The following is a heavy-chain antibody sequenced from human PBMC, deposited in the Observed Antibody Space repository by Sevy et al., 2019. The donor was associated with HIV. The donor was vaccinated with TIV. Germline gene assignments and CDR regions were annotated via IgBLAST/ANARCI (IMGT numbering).Heavy chain of an antibody. Sequence: GESLKISCKGSGYSFTSYWIGWVRQMPGKGLEWMGFIYPGDSDTRYSPSFQGQVTISADKSISTAYLQWSSLKASDTAMYYCATPQRYGDSSPDAFDIWGQGTMVTVSS. CDR1: GYSFTSYW. V-gene: IGHV5-51*01. CDR2: IYPGDSDT. CDR3: ATPQRYGDSSPDAFDI. J-gene: IGHJ3*02. D-gene: IGHD3-22*01.